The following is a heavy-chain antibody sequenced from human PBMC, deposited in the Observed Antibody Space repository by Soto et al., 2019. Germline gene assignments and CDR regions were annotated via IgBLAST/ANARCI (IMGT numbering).Heavy chain of an antibody. CDR2: INHSGST. CDR3: QVSFRRFAYYYGMDV. D-gene: IGHD3-16*01. CDR1: GGSFSGYY. Sequence: SETLSLTCAVYGGSFSGYYWSWIRQPPGKGLEWIGEINHSGSTNYNPSLKSRVTISVDTSKNQFSLKLSSVTAADTALYYCQVSFRRFAYYYGMDVWGQGTTVTVSS. J-gene: IGHJ6*02. V-gene: IGHV4-34*01.